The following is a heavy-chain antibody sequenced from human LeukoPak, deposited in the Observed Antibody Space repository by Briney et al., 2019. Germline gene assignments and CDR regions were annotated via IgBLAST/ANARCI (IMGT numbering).Heavy chain of an antibody. CDR1: GFTFSSYS. CDR2: ISSSTTYI. Sequence: PGGSLRLSCAASGFTFSSYSMNWVRQAPGKGLEWVSSISSSTTYIYYADSVKGRFTISRDNAKNTLYLQMNSLRAENTPVYYSASGGAVAETGDYWGQGTLVTVSS. CDR3: ASGGAVAETGDY. V-gene: IGHV3-21*03. D-gene: IGHD6-19*01. J-gene: IGHJ4*02.